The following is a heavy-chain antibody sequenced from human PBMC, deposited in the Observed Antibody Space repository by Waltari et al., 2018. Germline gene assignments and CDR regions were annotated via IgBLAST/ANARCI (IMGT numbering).Heavy chain of an antibody. J-gene: IGHJ4*02. Sequence: QVQLVQSGVEVKKPGASVRVSCKASGYTFTVYYLHWIRQAPGQGPEWMGWIHPNNGATHYAQKCQGRVTMTRDTSINTAYLEVTSDDTAVYFCARDRWGESHGYGYWGRGTLVTVSS. CDR1: GYTFTVYY. CDR3: ARDRWGESHGYGY. CDR2: IHPNNGAT. V-gene: IGHV1-2*02. D-gene: IGHD7-27*01.